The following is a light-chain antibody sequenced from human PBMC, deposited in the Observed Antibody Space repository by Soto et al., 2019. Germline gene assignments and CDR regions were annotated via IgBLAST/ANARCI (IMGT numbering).Light chain of an antibody. CDR1: NTAIGAYNF. CDR3: SSYTTSSTFV. Sequence: PQPATRSGAPGKSSNPSCAGTNTAIGAYNFLSWYQQHPGKAPILMIYHVTDRPSGVSNRFSASKSGNTASLTISGLQAEDEADYYCSSYTTSSTFVFGTGTKVTVL. J-gene: IGLJ1*01. CDR2: HVT. V-gene: IGLV2-14*01.